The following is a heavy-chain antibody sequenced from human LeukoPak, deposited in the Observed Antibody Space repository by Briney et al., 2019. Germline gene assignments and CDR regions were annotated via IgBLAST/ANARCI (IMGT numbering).Heavy chain of an antibody. Sequence: SVKVSCKASGGTFSSYAISWVRQAPGQGLEWMGGIIPIFGTANYAQKFQGRVTITADESTSTAYMELSSLRSEDTAVYYCARGVAPAAYDAFDIWGQGTMVTVSS. D-gene: IGHD2-2*01. CDR3: ARGVAPAAYDAFDI. CDR2: IIPIFGTA. CDR1: GGTFSSYA. J-gene: IGHJ3*02. V-gene: IGHV1-69*13.